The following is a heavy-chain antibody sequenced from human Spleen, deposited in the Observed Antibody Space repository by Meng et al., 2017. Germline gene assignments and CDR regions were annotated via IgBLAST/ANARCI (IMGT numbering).Heavy chain of an antibody. CDR2: IIPILGIA. Sequence: SVKVSCKASGGTFSSYTISWVRQAPGQGLEWMGRIIPILGIANYAQKFQGRVTITADKSTSTAYVELSSLRSEDTAVYYCARENTIAVAGTYFDYWGQGTLVTVSS. J-gene: IGHJ4*02. V-gene: IGHV1-69*04. CDR3: ARENTIAVAGTYFDY. CDR1: GGTFSSYT. D-gene: IGHD6-19*01.